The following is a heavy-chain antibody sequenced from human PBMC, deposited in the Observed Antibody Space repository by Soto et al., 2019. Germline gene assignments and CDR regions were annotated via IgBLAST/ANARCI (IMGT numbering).Heavy chain of an antibody. J-gene: IGHJ4*02. Sequence: GGSLRLSCAASEFTFSSYWMHWVRQAPGKGLVWVSRINGDGSSTSYADSVTGRFTISRDNAKNTLYLQMNSLRAEDTAVYYCAKGGKRASSGYYGDHWGQGTLVTVSS. CDR1: EFTFSSYW. D-gene: IGHD3-22*01. V-gene: IGHV3-74*01. CDR2: INGDGSST. CDR3: AKGGKRASSGYYGDH.